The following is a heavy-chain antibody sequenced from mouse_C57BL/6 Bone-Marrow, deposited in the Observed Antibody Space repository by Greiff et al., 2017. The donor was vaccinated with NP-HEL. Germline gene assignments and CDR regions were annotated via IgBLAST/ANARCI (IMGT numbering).Heavy chain of an antibody. CDR2: ISNGGGST. J-gene: IGHJ1*03. CDR1: GFTFSDYY. D-gene: IGHD1-1*01. V-gene: IGHV5-12*01. CDR3: ARGMTTVVATDWYFDV. Sequence: EVKLVESGGGLVQPGGSLKLSCAASGFTFSDYYMYWVRQTPEKRLEWVAYISNGGGSTYYPDTVKGRFTISRDNAKNTLYLQMSRLKSEDTAMYYCARGMTTVVATDWYFDVWGTGTTVTVSS.